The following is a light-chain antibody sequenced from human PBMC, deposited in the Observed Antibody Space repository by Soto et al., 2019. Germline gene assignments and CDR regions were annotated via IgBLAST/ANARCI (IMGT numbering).Light chain of an antibody. CDR1: QSVSSSY. J-gene: IGKJ3*01. CDR3: QQYGGSPPFT. V-gene: IGKV3-20*01. Sequence: EIVLTQSPGTLSLSPGERATLSRRASQSVSSSYLAWYQQKPGQAPRLLISGASSRATGIPDRFSGSGSGTDFTLPISRLEPEDFAVYYCQQYGGSPPFTFGPGTKVDIK. CDR2: GAS.